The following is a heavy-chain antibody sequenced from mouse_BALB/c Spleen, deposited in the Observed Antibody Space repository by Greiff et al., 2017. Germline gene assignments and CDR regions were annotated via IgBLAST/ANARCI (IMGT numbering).Heavy chain of an antibody. CDR1: GYTFTSYT. J-gene: IGHJ2*01. CDR3: ARRNRYRYDFDY. V-gene: IGHV1-4*01. CDR2: INPSSGYT. D-gene: IGHD2-14*01. Sequence: QVQLQQSGAELARPGASVKMSCKASGYTFTSYTMHWVKQRPGQGLEWIGYINPSSGYTNYNQKFKDKATLTADKSSSTAYMQLSSLTSEDSAVYYCARRNRYRYDFDYWGQGTTLTVSS.